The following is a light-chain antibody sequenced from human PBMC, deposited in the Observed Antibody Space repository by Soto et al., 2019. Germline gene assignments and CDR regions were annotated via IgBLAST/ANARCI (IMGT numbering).Light chain of an antibody. CDR3: AAWDASLNGVV. V-gene: IGLV1-44*01. J-gene: IGLJ2*01. Sequence: QSVLTQPPSASGTPGQRVTISCSGSGSNIGSNTVNWYQQLPGTAPKLLIYSYNQRPSGVPDRFSCAKSGTSASLAISGLHSEDEADYYCAAWDASLNGVVFGGGTKLTVL. CDR2: SYN. CDR1: GSNIGSNT.